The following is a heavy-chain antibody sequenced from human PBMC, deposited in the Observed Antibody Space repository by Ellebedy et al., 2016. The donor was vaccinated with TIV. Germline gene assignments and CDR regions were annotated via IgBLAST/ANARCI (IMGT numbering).Heavy chain of an antibody. Sequence: SETLSLTCTVSGDSVSNGSHFWNWIRQPPGKGLEWIGYVYKSGTPNYNPSLKSRVTMSVDMSKNQFSLSVTSVTAADTAVYYCAREGYDILTGYNSGMDVWGQGTTVTVSS. J-gene: IGHJ6*02. V-gene: IGHV4-61*01. CDR2: VYKSGTP. CDR1: GDSVSNGSHF. CDR3: AREGYDILTGYNSGMDV. D-gene: IGHD3-9*01.